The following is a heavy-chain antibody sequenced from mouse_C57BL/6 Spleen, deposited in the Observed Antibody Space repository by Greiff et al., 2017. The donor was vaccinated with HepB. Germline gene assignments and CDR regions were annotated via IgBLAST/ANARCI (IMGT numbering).Heavy chain of an antibody. D-gene: IGHD2-13*01. Sequence: QVQLQQSGAELVRPGASVKLSCKASGYTFTDYYINWVKQRPGQGLEWIARIYPGSGNTYYNEKFKGKATLTAEKSSSTAYMQLSSLTSEDSAVYFCARFGDSHGEVWFAYWGQGTLVTVSA. V-gene: IGHV1-76*01. CDR1: GYTFTDYY. CDR3: ARFGDSHGEVWFAY. J-gene: IGHJ3*01. CDR2: IYPGSGNT.